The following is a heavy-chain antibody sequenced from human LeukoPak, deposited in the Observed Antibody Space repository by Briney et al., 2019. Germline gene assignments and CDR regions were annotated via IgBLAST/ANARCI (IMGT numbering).Heavy chain of an antibody. Sequence: GASVKVSCKASGGTFSSYAISWVRQAPGQGLEWMGRIIPIFGTANYAQKFQGRVTITTGESTSTAYMELSSLRSEDTAVYYCAREWYYSDSSGSENYYFDYWGQGTLVTVSS. J-gene: IGHJ4*02. CDR1: GGTFSSYA. CDR3: AREWYYSDSSGSENYYFDY. CDR2: IIPIFGTA. D-gene: IGHD3-22*01. V-gene: IGHV1-69*05.